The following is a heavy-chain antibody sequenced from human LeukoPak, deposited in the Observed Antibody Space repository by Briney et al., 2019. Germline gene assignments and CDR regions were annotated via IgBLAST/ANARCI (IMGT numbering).Heavy chain of an antibody. J-gene: IGHJ4*02. CDR2: VNLQGST. Sequence: PSDTLSLTCGVSGGSISNTNWWTWVRRPPGKGLEWIGEVNLQGSTNYNPSLKSRVAISVDKSENHISLKLTSVTAADTAVYYCAREGGPYRPLDYSGQGTLVTVAS. CDR3: AREGGPYRPLDY. V-gene: IGHV4-4*02. CDR1: GGSISNTNW.